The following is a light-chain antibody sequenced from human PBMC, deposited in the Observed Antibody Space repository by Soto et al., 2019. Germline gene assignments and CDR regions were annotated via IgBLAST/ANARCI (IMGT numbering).Light chain of an antibody. CDR1: QSVSGN. CDR3: YQYNNWPRT. J-gene: IGKJ1*01. V-gene: IGKV3-15*01. CDR2: GAS. Sequence: EIVMTQSSATLSVSPGERATLSCRASQSVSGNLAWYQQKPGQAPRLLIYGASTRATGIPARFSGSGSGTEFTLTISSLQSEDFAVYYCYQYNNWPRTFGQGTKVEIK.